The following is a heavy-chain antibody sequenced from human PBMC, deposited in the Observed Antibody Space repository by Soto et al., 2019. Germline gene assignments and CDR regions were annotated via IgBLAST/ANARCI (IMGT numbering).Heavy chain of an antibody. Sequence: SVPLCLSQTVYGGSFRGYYCRWIRQPTGKGLEWIGEINHSGSTNYNPSLKSRVTISVDTSKNQFSLKLSSVTAADTAVYYCARYSGYARNYYYYGMDVWGQGTTVTVSS. CDR3: ARYSGYARNYYYYGMDV. CDR2: INHSGST. D-gene: IGHD5-12*01. J-gene: IGHJ6*02. CDR1: GGSFRGYY. V-gene: IGHV4-34*01.